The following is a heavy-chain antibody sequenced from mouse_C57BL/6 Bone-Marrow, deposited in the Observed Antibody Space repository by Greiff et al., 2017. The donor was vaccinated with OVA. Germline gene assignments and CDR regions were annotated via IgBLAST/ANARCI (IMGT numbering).Heavy chain of an antibody. Sequence: QVQLKESGPELVKPGASVKISCKASGYAFSSSWMNWVKQRPGQGLEWIGRIYPGDGGTNYNGKFKGKATLTADKSSSTAYMQLSSLTSEDSVVYFCARRRESDCYGGSPRWYFDVWGTGTTVTVSS. D-gene: IGHD1-1*01. CDR2: IYPGDGGT. V-gene: IGHV1-82*01. CDR3: ARRRESDCYGGSPRWYFDV. CDR1: GYAFSSSW. J-gene: IGHJ1*03.